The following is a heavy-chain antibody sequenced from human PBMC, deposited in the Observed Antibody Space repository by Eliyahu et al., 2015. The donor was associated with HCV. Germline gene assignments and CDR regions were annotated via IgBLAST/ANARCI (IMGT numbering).Heavy chain of an antibody. Sequence: QVQLVESGGGVVQPGRSLRLSCAASGFXFSSYGXHWVRQAPGKGLEWVAVIWYDGSNKYYADSVKGRFTISRDNSKNTLYLQMNSLRAEDTAVYYCARGIRTYCGGDCYSYYFDYWGQGTLVTVSS. D-gene: IGHD2-21*01. V-gene: IGHV3-33*01. CDR1: GFXFSSYG. CDR2: IWYDGSNK. J-gene: IGHJ4*02. CDR3: ARGIRTYCGGDCYSYYFDY.